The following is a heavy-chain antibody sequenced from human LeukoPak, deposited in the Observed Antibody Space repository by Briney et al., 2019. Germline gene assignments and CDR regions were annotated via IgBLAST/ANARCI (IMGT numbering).Heavy chain of an antibody. Sequence: ASVKVSCKASGCTFTSYAMHWVRQAPGQRLEWMGWINAGNGNTKYSQKFQGRVTMTRDTSTSTVYMELSSLRSEDTAVYYCARVSPNSRVTYSGSYSDYYYGMDVWGQGTTVTVSS. CDR1: GCTFTSYA. D-gene: IGHD1-26*01. CDR2: INAGNGNT. CDR3: ARVSPNSRVTYSGSYSDYYYGMDV. J-gene: IGHJ6*02. V-gene: IGHV1-3*01.